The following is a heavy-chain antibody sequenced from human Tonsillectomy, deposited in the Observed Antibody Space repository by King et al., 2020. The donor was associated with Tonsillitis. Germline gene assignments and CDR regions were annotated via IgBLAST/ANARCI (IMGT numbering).Heavy chain of an antibody. CDR1: GFTFSSYG. D-gene: IGHD3-10*01. CDR3: AKDTVHKNYYGSGSYYDSFDY. CDR2: IRYDGSNK. V-gene: IGHV3-30*02. J-gene: IGHJ4*02. Sequence: VQLVESGGGVVQPGGSLRLSCAASGFTFSSYGMHWVRQAPGKGLEWVAFIRYDGSNKYYADSVKGRFTISRDNSKNTLYLQMNSLRAEDTAVYYCAKDTVHKNYYGSGSYYDSFDYWGQGTLVTVSS.